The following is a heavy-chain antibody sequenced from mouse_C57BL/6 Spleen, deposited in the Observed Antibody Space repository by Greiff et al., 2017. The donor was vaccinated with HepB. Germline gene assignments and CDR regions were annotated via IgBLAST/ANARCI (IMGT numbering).Heavy chain of an antibody. J-gene: IGHJ3*01. CDR1: GYAFSSSW. CDR2: IYPGDGDT. D-gene: IGHD1-1*01. Sequence: VHLVESGPELVKPGASVKISCKASGYAFSSSWMNWVKQRPGKGLEWIGRIYPGDGDTNYNGKFKGKATLTADKSSSTAYMQLSSLTSEDSAVYFCAREDYYGSSPWFAYWGQGTLVTVSA. CDR3: AREDYYGSSPWFAY. V-gene: IGHV1-82*01.